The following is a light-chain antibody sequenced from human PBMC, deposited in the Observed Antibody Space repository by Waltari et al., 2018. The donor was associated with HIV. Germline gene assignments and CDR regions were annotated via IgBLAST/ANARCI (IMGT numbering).Light chain of an antibody. V-gene: IGLV1-47*01. Sequence: QSVLTQPPSVSGTPGQRVTISCSGSTSTIGSNYVYSYQQLPETAPKLLIYRDNQRPSGVPDRFSGSKSGTSASLAINGLRSEDEADYYCAAWDDTLSGQGVFGGGTKLTVL. CDR2: RDN. CDR1: TSTIGSNY. J-gene: IGLJ2*01. CDR3: AAWDDTLSGQGV.